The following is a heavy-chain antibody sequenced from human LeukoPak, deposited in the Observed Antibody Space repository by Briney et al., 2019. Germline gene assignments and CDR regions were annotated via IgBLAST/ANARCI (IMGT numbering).Heavy chain of an antibody. CDR1: GGSITSSGYY. J-gene: IGHJ5*02. Sequence: SETLSLTCTVSGGSITSSGYYWGWIRQPPGKGLEWIGTIYYSGTTYYNPSLKSRVTISVDTSKNQFSLKLSSVTAADTAVYYCARGSSKGLYYYGSGSYSAWFDPWGQGTLVTVSS. CDR2: IYYSGTT. D-gene: IGHD3-10*01. CDR3: ARGSSKGLYYYGSGSYSAWFDP. V-gene: IGHV4-39*07.